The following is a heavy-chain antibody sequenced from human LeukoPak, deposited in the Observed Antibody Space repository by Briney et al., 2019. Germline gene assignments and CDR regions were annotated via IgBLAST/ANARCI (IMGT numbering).Heavy chain of an antibody. J-gene: IGHJ4*02. CDR1: GGSISSSNYY. D-gene: IGHD5-12*01. V-gene: IGHV4-39*01. CDR3: ARRRIVATIDY. CDR2: IYYSGST. Sequence: SETLSLTCTVSGGSISSSNYYWAWIRQPPGKGLEWIGSIYYSGSTYYNPSLKSRVTISVDTSNNQFSLKLSSVTAADMAVYYCARRRIVATIDYWGQGTLVTVSS.